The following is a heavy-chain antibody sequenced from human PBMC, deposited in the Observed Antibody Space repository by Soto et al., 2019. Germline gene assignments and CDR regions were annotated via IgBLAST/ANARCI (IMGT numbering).Heavy chain of an antibody. Sequence: QVQLVQSGAEVKKPGASVKVSCKPFGYTFTSYYIHWVRQAPGQGLEWMGIVNPISGVTGYTQKFQGRVTMTTDTSTSTVYMELSSLRSEDTAVYYCARDMQEGLSGWHSVDYWGQGTLVTVSS. D-gene: IGHD6-19*01. CDR3: ARDMQEGLSGWHSVDY. CDR2: VNPISGVT. J-gene: IGHJ4*02. V-gene: IGHV1-46*01. CDR1: GYTFTSYY.